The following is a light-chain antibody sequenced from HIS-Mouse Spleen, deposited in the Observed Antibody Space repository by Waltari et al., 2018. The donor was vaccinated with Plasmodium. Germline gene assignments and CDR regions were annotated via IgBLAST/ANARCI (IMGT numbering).Light chain of an antibody. CDR3: QVWDSSTVV. Sequence: SYELTQPLSVSVALGQTARITCGGNNIGSKNVQWYQQKPGQAPVLGIHRDSNRPSGSPERFYGSNAGKTATLTISRAQAGDEADYYCQVWDSSTVVFGGGTKLTVL. V-gene: IGLV3-9*01. CDR1: NIGSKN. CDR2: RDS. J-gene: IGLJ2*01.